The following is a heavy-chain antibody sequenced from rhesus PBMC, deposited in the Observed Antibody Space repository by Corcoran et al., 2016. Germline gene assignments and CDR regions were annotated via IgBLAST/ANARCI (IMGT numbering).Heavy chain of an antibody. CDR1: GGSISSSNW. CDR2: ISGRCGSP. Sequence: QVQLQESGPGLVKPSETLSLTCAVSGGSISSSNWWSWIRQPPGKGLEWIGYISGRCGSPYYNPSLKRRVTISKDTSKNQFSLKLSSVTAADTAVYYCARVQYLDWLLTLDYWGQGVLVTVSS. CDR3: ARVQYLDWLLTLDY. D-gene: IGHD3-3*01. J-gene: IGHJ4*01. V-gene: IGHV4S19*01.